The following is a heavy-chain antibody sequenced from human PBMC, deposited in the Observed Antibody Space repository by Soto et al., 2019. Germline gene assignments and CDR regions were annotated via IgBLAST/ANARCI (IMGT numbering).Heavy chain of an antibody. J-gene: IGHJ6*02. CDR2: ISYDGSNK. D-gene: IGHD3-9*01. V-gene: IGHV3-30-3*01. Sequence: QVQLVESGGGVVQPGRSLRLSCAASGFTFSSYAMHWVRQAPGKGLEWVAVISYDGSNKYYADSVKGRFTISRDNSKNTLYLKMNSLRAEDTAVYYCAREGGGRYYDILTGYSGMDVWGQGTTVTVSS. CDR1: GFTFSSYA. CDR3: AREGGGRYYDILTGYSGMDV.